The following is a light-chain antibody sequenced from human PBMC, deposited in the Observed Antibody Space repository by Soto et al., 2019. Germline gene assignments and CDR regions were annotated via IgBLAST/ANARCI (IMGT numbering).Light chain of an antibody. V-gene: IGKV1-17*01. CDR3: LQHYAFPFT. Sequence: DIQMTQSPSSLSASVGGRVTITCRASQDIGTSLDWFQQKPGTAPKRLIYTISDLQSGVPSRFSVGGSVTEFTLTISSLQPEDSATYYCLQHYAFPFTFGPGTKVHV. CDR2: TIS. J-gene: IGKJ3*01. CDR1: QDIGTS.